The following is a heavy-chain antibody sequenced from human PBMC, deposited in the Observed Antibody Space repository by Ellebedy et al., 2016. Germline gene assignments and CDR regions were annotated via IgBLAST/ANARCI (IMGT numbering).Heavy chain of an antibody. CDR3: AKGNAIPGPEPLDF. CDR2: LYSGGSA. Sequence: GGSLRLSCAASGFTFSNFAMSWVRQAPGEGPEWVSVLYSGGSAYYADSVKGRFTISRDDSKNTLYLQMNSLTVEDTAVYYCAKGNAIPGPEPLDFWGQGTLITVSS. J-gene: IGHJ4*02. V-gene: IGHV3-66*01. CDR1: GFTFSNFA. D-gene: IGHD1-14*01.